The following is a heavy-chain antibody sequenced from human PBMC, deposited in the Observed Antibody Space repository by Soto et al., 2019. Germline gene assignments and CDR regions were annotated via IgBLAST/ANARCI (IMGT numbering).Heavy chain of an antibody. D-gene: IGHD3-3*01. J-gene: IGHJ4*02. CDR2: VYYSGSS. CDR3: ARQLNYDFWSGSGYFDY. CDR1: GDSISSSNYY. V-gene: IGHV4-39*01. Sequence: QLLESGPGLVKPSETLSLTCTVSGDSISSSNYYWGWIRQPPGKGLEWIGSVYYSGSSDYNPSLKSRVTTSIDTSKNEFSLRVSSVTAADTAVYYCARQLNYDFWSGSGYFDYWGQGTLVTVSS.